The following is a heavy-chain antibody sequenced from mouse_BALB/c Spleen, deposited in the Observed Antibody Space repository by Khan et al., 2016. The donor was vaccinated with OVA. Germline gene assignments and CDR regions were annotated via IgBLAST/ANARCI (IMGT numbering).Heavy chain of an antibody. CDR2: IYPFNDDA. Sequence: VQLKQSGPELVKPGASVKMSCKASGYTFTSYVMHWVKQKPGLGLEWIGYIYPFNDDAKYNEKFKGKATLTSDKSSSTAYMELSSLTSEDSAVYYCAPVGTSSVSFAYWGQGTLVTVSA. V-gene: IGHV1S136*01. CDR1: GYTFTSYV. J-gene: IGHJ3*01. CDR3: APVGTSSVSFAY. D-gene: IGHD1-1*02.